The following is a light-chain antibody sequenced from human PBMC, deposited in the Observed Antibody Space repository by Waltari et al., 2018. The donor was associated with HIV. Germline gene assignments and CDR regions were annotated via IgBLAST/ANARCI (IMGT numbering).Light chain of an antibody. Sequence: SYELTQPPSASVSPGQTARITCSGDALAKQYAYWYQQKPGQAPVLVIYKDSERPSGTPERFSGSSSGRTVTLTISGVQAEDEADYYCQSADSSGTYWVFGGGTKPTVL. V-gene: IGLV3-25*03. CDR1: ALAKQY. CDR2: KDS. CDR3: QSADSSGTYWV. J-gene: IGLJ3*02.